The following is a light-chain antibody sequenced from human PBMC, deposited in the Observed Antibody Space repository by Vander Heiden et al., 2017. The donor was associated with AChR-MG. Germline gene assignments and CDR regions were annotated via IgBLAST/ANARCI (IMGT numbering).Light chain of an antibody. CDR3: QQDYNYHV. Sequence: AIQMTQSPSSLSASTGDRVTITCRASQDISSYLAWYQQKPGKAPKLLIYAASTLQSGVPSRFSGSGSGTDFTLTISCLQSEDFATYYCQQDYNYHVFGHGTKVDIK. V-gene: IGKV1-8*01. J-gene: IGKJ3*01. CDR1: QDISSY. CDR2: AAS.